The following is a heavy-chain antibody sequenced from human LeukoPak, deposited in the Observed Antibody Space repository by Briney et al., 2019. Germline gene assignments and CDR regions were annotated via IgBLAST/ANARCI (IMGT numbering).Heavy chain of an antibody. J-gene: IGHJ4*02. CDR2: FDPEDGET. D-gene: IGHD6-13*01. CDR3: ATGYSSSWYIDY. Sequence: ASVKVSCKVSGYTLTELSMHWVRQAPGKGLEWMGGFDPEDGETIYAQKFQGRVTMTKDTSTDTAYMELSSLRSEDTAVYYCATGYSSSWYIDYWGQGTLVTVSS. CDR1: GYTLTELS. V-gene: IGHV1-24*01.